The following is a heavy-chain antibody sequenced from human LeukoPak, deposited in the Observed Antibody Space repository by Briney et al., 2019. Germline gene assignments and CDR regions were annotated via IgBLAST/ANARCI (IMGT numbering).Heavy chain of an antibody. CDR3: ARAGYYDSSAPAHPDY. D-gene: IGHD3-22*01. V-gene: IGHV1-18*01. Sequence: GASVKVSCKASGYTFTSYGISWVRQAPGQGLEWMGWISAYNGNTNYAQKLQGRVTMTTDTSTSTAYMELRSLRSDDTAVYYCARAGYYDSSAPAHPDYWGQGTLVTVSS. J-gene: IGHJ4*02. CDR1: GYTFTSYG. CDR2: ISAYNGNT.